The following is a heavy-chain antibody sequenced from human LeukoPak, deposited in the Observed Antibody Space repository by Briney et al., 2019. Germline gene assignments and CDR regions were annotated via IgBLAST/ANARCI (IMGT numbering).Heavy chain of an antibody. CDR2: IYYRGST. CDR1: GDSIRSFY. CDR3: ARRAVVVLSPEWYFDL. Sequence: PSETLSLTCSVSGDSIRSFYWSWIRQVPGKGLEWIRYIYYRGSTNSNPSLQSRVTISGDTSKNQLSLRLSSVTAADTAVYYCARRAVVVLSPEWYFDLWGRGTPVTVSS. J-gene: IGHJ2*01. V-gene: IGHV4-59*08. D-gene: IGHD2-15*01.